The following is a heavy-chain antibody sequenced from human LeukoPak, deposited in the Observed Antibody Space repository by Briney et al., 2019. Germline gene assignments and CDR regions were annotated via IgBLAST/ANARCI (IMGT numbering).Heavy chain of an antibody. CDR3: AREGYCSSSSCLHYYYYYMDV. CDR2: IYYSGST. CDR1: GGSISSYY. J-gene: IGHJ6*03. D-gene: IGHD2-2*01. V-gene: IGHV4-59*12. Sequence: SETLSLTCTVSGGSISSYYWSWIRQPPGKGLEWIGYIYYSGSTNYNPSLKSRVTISVDTSKSQFSLKVSSVTTADTAVYYCAREGYCSSSSCLHYYYYYMDVWGKGTTVTVSS.